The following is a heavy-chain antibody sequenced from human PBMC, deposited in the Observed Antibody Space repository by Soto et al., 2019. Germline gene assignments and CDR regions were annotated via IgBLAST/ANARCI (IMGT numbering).Heavy chain of an antibody. J-gene: IGHJ4*02. V-gene: IGHV3-11*01. CDR2: ISSSGSTI. CDR1: GFTFSDYY. Sequence: GGSLRLSCAASGFTFSDYYMGWIRQAPGKGLEWVSYISSSGSTIYYADSVKGRFTISRDNAKNSLYLQMNSLRAEDTAVYYCARDLMTTVVTYYFDYWGQGTLVTVSS. D-gene: IGHD4-17*01. CDR3: ARDLMTTVVTYYFDY.